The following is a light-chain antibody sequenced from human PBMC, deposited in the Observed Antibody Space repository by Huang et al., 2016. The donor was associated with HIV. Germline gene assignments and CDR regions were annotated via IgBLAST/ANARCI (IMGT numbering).Light chain of an antibody. CDR2: GAS. CDR1: QSVSSN. Sequence: EILMTQSPATLSVSPGERATLSCRASQSVSSNLAWYQQKPGQAPRLLIYGASTRATGIPARFSGSGSGTEFTLTISSLQSEDFAVFYCQQYNNWLGTFGQGTKLEI. V-gene: IGKV3-15*01. J-gene: IGKJ2*01. CDR3: QQYNNWLGT.